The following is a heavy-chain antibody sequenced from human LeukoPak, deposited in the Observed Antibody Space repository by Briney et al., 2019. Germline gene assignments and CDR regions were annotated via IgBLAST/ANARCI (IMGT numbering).Heavy chain of an antibody. J-gene: IGHJ4*02. CDR2: TYPGDSDT. CDR3: ARTPGYSFYFDY. Sequence: GESLKISCKGPGYNFASYWIGWVRQMPGKGLEWMGITYPGDSDTRSSPSFQGQVTMSVDKSVNTAYLQWSSLKASDTAMYYCARTPGYSFYFDYWGLGTPVTVSS. CDR1: GYNFASYW. V-gene: IGHV5-51*01. D-gene: IGHD5-18*01.